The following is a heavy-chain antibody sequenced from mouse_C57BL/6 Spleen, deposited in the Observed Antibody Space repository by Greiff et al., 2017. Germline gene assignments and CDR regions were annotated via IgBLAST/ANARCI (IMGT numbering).Heavy chain of an antibody. J-gene: IGHJ1*03. Sequence: QVQLQQSGAELVKPGASVKMSCKASGYTFTSYWITWVKQRPGQGLEWIGDIYPGSGSTNYNEKFKSKATLTVDTSSSTAYMQLSSLTSEDSAVYYFARVPHYDLGYFDVWGTGTTVTVSS. D-gene: IGHD2-4*01. CDR1: GYTFTSYW. V-gene: IGHV1-55*01. CDR2: IYPGSGST. CDR3: ARVPHYDLGYFDV.